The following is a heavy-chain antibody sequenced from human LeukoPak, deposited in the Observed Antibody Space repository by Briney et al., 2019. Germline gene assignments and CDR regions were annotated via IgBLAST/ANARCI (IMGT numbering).Heavy chain of an antibody. V-gene: IGHV3-30*02. CDR1: EFTFSSSA. Sequence: GGSLRLSCAASEFTFSSSAMHWVRQAPGKGLAWVAFIGHEGTNKYYADSVKGRFTISRDNSKNTLYLQMNSLRAEDTAVYYCARLGSGSYYRAFDYWGQGTLVTVSS. J-gene: IGHJ4*02. D-gene: IGHD3-10*01. CDR3: ARLGSGSYYRAFDY. CDR2: IGHEGTNK.